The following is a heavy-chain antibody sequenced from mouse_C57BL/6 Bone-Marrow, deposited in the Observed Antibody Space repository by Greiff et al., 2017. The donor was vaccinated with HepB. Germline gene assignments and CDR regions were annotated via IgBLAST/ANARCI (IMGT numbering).Heavy chain of an antibody. CDR1: GYTFTSYG. CDR2: IYPRSGNT. V-gene: IGHV1-81*01. J-gene: IGHJ2*01. D-gene: IGHD1-1*01. CDR3: ARDLLRYPYYFDY. Sequence: VQLQQSGAELARPGASVKLSCKASGYTFTSYGISWVKQRTGQGLEWIGEIYPRSGNTYYNEKFKGKATLTADKSSSTSYMELRSLTSEDSAVYFCARDLLRYPYYFDYWGQGTTLTVSS.